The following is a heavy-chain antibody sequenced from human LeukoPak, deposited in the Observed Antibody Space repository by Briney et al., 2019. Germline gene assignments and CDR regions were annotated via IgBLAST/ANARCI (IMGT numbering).Heavy chain of an antibody. D-gene: IGHD2-2*01. Sequence: GGSLRLSCAASGFAFSSYSMNWVRQAPGKGLEWVAFIRYDGSNKYYADSVKGRFTISRDNSKNTLYLQMNSLRAEDTAVYYCAKSGRGYQLLSEDWFDPWGQGTLVTVSS. CDR3: AKSGRGYQLLSEDWFDP. CDR1: GFAFSSYS. CDR2: IRYDGSNK. J-gene: IGHJ5*02. V-gene: IGHV3-30*02.